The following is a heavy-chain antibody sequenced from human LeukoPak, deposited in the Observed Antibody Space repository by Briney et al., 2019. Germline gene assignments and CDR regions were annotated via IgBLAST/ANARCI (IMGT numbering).Heavy chain of an antibody. CDR1: GGTFSSYA. V-gene: IGHV1-69*13. D-gene: IGHD2-2*01. CDR3: ASNGRSIVVVPAARRGDWFDP. CDR2: IIPISGTA. Sequence: SVKVSCKASGGTFSSYAISWVRQAPGQGLEWMGGIIPISGTANYAQKFQGRVTITADESTSTAYMELSSLRSEDTAVYYCASNGRSIVVVPAARRGDWFDPWGQGTLVTVSS. J-gene: IGHJ5*02.